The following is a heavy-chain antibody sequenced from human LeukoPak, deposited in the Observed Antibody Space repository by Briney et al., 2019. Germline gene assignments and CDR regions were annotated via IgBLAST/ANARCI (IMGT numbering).Heavy chain of an antibody. CDR3: ARGGEPDPLTTGTGIDY. Sequence: PSETLSLTCAVYGGSFSGYYWSLIRQPPGKGLEWIGEINHSGSTNYNPSLKSRVTISVDTPKNQFSLKLSSVTAADTAVYYCARGGEPDPLTTGTGIDYWGQGTLVTVSS. J-gene: IGHJ4*02. CDR1: GGSFSGYY. D-gene: IGHD1-1*01. V-gene: IGHV4-34*01. CDR2: INHSGST.